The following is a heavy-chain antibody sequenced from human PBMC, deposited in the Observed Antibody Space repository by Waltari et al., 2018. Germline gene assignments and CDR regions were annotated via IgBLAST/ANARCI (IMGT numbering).Heavy chain of an antibody. V-gene: IGHV4-38-2*02. CDR2: FFPSGSA. Sequence: QGQLQESGPGLVMPSETLSVTCIVSGFSISSRYYWGWIRQPPGKGLEWIGNFFPSGSAYYNPYLKSRVSISADTSKNQCSLRLTSVTAADTAVYYCARGKPISASGRWFDPWGQGTLVTVSS. J-gene: IGHJ5*02. CDR1: GFSISSRYY. D-gene: IGHD3-3*02. CDR3: ARGKPISASGRWFDP.